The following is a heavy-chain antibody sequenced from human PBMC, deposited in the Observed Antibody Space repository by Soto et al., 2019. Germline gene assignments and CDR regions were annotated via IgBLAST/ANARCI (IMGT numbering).Heavy chain of an antibody. CDR2: IYMNGST. Sequence: QVQLQESGPGLVKPSETLSLTCTVSGGPISSYYWSWIRQPAGKGLEWIGRIYMNGSTNYNPSLKSRVTVSVDTSKSQFSLMLNSVTAADTALYYCVRDGSSGWYYYGMDVWGQGTPVTVSS. CDR1: GGPISSYY. J-gene: IGHJ6*02. V-gene: IGHV4-4*07. CDR3: VRDGSSGWYYYGMDV. D-gene: IGHD6-19*01.